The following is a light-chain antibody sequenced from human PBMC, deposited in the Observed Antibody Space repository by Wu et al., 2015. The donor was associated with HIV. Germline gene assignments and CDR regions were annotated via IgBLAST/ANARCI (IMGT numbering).Light chain of an antibody. V-gene: IGKV1-NL1*01. CDR3: QQYYSTPQVS. CDR2: AAS. Sequence: DIQMTQSPSSLSASVGDSVTIACRASQGISNSLAWYQQKPGKAPKLLLYAASRLESGVPFRFIGSGSGTDYTLTIISLQPEDFATYYCQQYYSTPQVSFGQGTKVEIK. J-gene: IGKJ2*03. CDR1: QGISNS.